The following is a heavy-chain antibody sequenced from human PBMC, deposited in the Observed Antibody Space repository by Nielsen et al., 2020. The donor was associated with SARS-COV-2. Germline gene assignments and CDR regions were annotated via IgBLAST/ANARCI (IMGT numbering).Heavy chain of an antibody. D-gene: IGHD5-24*01. CDR3: ASPPVGWRWLQSSHYYIDV. J-gene: IGHJ6*03. Sequence: WIRQSPSRGLEWLGRTYYRSKWYNDYAVSVKSRITINPDTSKNQFSLTLTSVTAADTAVYYCASPPVGWRWLQSSHYYIDVWGKGTTVTVSS. CDR2: TYYRSKWYN. V-gene: IGHV6-1*01.